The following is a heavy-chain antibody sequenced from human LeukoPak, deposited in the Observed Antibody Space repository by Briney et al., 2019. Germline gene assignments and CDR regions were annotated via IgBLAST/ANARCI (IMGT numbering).Heavy chain of an antibody. CDR2: INHSGGT. Sequence: SETLSLTCAVYGGSFSGYYWSWIRQPPGKGLEWIGEINHSGGTNYNPSLKSRVTISVDTSKNQFSLKLSSVTAADTAVYYCARGPWLVRAYYFDYWGQGTLVTVSS. J-gene: IGHJ4*02. D-gene: IGHD6-19*01. CDR3: ARGPWLVRAYYFDY. V-gene: IGHV4-34*01. CDR1: GGSFSGYY.